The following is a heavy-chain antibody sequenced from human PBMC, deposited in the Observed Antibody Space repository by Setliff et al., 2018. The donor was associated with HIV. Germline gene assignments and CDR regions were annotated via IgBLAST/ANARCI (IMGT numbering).Heavy chain of an antibody. CDR2: IYYSGST. CDR3: ARDRSSGRGYYYYYYMDV. J-gene: IGHJ6*03. CDR1: GGSISSYY. V-gene: IGHV4-59*01. D-gene: IGHD6-19*01. Sequence: PSETLSLTCTVSGGSISSYYWSWIRQPPGKGLGWIGYIYYSGSTNYNPSLKSRVTISVDTSKNQFSLKLSSVTAADTAVYYCARDRSSGRGYYYYYYMDVWGKGTTVTVS.